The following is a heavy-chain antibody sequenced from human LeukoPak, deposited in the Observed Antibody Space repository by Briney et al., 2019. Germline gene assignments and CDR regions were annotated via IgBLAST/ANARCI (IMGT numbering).Heavy chain of an antibody. CDR2: ISAYNGNT. V-gene: IGHV1-18*01. CDR3: ASAIAALELVPFNY. D-gene: IGHD6-13*01. Sequence: VASVKVSCKASGYTFTRYGISWVPEAPGQGLEWMGWISAYNGNTNYAQKLQGRVTMTTDTSTSTAYMELRSLRSDHTAVYYSASAIAALELVPFNYWGQGSLVTVSS. J-gene: IGHJ4*02. CDR1: GYTFTRYG.